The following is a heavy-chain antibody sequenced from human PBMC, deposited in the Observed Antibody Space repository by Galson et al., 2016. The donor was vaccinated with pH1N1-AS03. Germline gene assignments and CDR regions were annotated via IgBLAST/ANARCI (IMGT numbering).Heavy chain of an antibody. D-gene: IGHD1-26*01. CDR1: GFRFGDYW. CDR3: TRLGPSSVFDF. CDR2: MSKDGSEK. V-gene: IGHV3-7*01. J-gene: IGHJ4*02. Sequence: SLRLSCAASGFRFGDYWGTWVRQAAGKGREWVATMSKDGSEKYYVDSVKGRFTCSSYNPKNSLYLHMNNLRAEDPAIYYGTRLGPSSVFDFWGQGALVTVSS.